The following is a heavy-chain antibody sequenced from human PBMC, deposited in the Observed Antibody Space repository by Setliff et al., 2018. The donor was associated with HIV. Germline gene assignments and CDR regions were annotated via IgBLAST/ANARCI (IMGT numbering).Heavy chain of an antibody. V-gene: IGHV3-48*04. CDR2: ISPSSTII. J-gene: IGHJ4*02. D-gene: IGHD1-20*01. CDR1: GFSFSSYS. Sequence: GGSLRLSCGASGFSFSSYSMNWVRQAPGKGLEWVSYISPSSTIIYYPDSVKGRFTTSRDNAKNSLYLQMNSLRAEDTAVYYCARYNWNPLGYRFDYWGQGTLVTVSS. CDR3: ARYNWNPLGYRFDY.